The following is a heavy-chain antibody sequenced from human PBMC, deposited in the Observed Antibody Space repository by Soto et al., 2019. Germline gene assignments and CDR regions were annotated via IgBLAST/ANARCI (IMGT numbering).Heavy chain of an antibody. V-gene: IGHV2-5*01. CDR2: TYWNDDE. J-gene: IGHJ6*02. Sequence: SVPTLVNPTQTLTLTCTFSGFSLTTSGVGVGWIRQPPGKALEWLAVTYWNDDERYSPSLRNRLTITKDTSKNQVLLTMTNMAPVDTGTYYCARAARGTGARTYYFYYGMEVWGQGSKVTVSS. D-gene: IGHD1-26*01. CDR1: GFSLTTSGVG. CDR3: ARAARGTGARTYYFYYGMEV.